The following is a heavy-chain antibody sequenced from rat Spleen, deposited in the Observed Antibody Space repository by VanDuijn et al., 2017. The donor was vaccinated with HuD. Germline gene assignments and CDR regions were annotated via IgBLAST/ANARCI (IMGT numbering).Heavy chain of an antibody. CDR2: ISPSGTGT. J-gene: IGHJ3*01. V-gene: IGHV5-25*01. CDR1: GFTFRNYD. CDR3: VRQXXXGYXNWFAX. Sequence: EVQLVESGGGLVQPGGSLRLSCTTSGFTFRNYDMAWVRQAPTKGLEWVTSISPSGTGTYYRDSVRGRFTVSRDNAKSTLSLQMDSLRSEDTATYYCVRQXXXGYXNWFAXWGQGTXVSVSS. D-gene: IGHD2-2*01.